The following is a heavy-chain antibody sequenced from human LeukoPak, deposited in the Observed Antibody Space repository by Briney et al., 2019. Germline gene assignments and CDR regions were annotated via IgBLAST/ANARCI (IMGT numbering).Heavy chain of an antibody. CDR2: ISDSSSTI. Sequence: GGSLRLSCAASGFTFSSYGMNWVRQAPGKGLEWVSYISDSSSTIYYADSVKGRLTISRDNAKNSLYLQMNSLRAEDTAVYYCARWGATGYEDYWGQGTLVTVSS. CDR3: ARWGATGYEDY. D-gene: IGHD3-9*01. J-gene: IGHJ4*02. CDR1: GFTFSSYG. V-gene: IGHV3-48*03.